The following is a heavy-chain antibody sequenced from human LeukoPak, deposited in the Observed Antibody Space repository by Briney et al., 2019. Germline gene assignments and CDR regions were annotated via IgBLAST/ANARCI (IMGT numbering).Heavy chain of an antibody. D-gene: IGHD3-3*01. CDR2: MSSDGNKN. CDR3: ARDLRGDYDFWSGRFPID. Sequence: LRLSCAASGFTVSSNYMSWVRQAPGKGLEWVAVMSSDGNKNYYADSVKGRFTISRDNSKDTLYLEMHSLIREDTAVYYCARDLRGDYDFWSGRFPIDWGRGTLVTVPS. J-gene: IGHJ4*02. CDR1: GFTVSSNY. V-gene: IGHV3-30*03.